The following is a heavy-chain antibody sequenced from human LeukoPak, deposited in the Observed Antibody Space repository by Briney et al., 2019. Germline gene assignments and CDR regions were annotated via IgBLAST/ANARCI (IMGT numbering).Heavy chain of an antibody. V-gene: IGHV1-69*05. Sequence: SVKVSCKASGGTFSSYAISWVRQAPGQGLEWMGGIIPIFGTANYAQKFQGRVTITTDESTSTAYMELSSLRSEDTAVYYCARALRTTGTPYYYMDVWGKGTTVTVSS. CDR2: IIPIFGTA. CDR1: GGTFSSYA. D-gene: IGHD1-1*01. CDR3: ARALRTTGTPYYYMDV. J-gene: IGHJ6*03.